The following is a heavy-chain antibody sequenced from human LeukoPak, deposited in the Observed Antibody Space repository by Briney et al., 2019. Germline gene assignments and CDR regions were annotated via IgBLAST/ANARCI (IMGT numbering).Heavy chain of an antibody. CDR2: ISSSSSTI. D-gene: IGHD2-21*01. V-gene: IGHV3-48*01. J-gene: IGHJ3*02. CDR3: ARDLVVATYAFDI. CDR1: GFTCSNHG. Sequence: GGTLRRSGAASGFTCSNHGRNWVGQAPGKGRKGVSYISSSSSTIYYADSVKGLFTISRDNAKNSLYLQMNSLRAEDTAVYYCARDLVVATYAFDIWGQGTMVTVSS.